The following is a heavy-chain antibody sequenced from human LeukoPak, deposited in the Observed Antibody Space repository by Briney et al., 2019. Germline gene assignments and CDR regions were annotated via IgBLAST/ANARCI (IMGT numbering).Heavy chain of an antibody. J-gene: IGHJ4*02. CDR1: GFTFSRYW. Sequence: GGSLRLPCAPSGFTFSRYWMSWVRQAPGKGLEWVANINEDGSEEYYVDSVRGRFTIARDNAKNSLYLQMNSLRAEDTAVYYCARAGDGTAARDYWGQGTLVTVSS. CDR2: INEDGSEE. D-gene: IGHD2-15*01. V-gene: IGHV3-7*01. CDR3: ARAGDGTAARDY.